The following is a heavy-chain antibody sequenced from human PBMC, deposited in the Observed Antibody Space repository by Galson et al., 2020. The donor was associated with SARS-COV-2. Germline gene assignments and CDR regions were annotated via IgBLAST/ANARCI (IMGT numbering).Heavy chain of an antibody. CDR3: AKDPSVAVLRSGHTFDI. CDR1: GFTVSSNY. CDR2: TSYDGSNK. D-gene: IGHD2-21*01. Sequence: GESLKISCAASGFTVSSNYMSWARQAPSKGLEWVATTSYDGSNKYYADSVKGRFTISRDNSKNTLYLQMNSLRPEDTAVYYCAKDPSVAVLRSGHTFDIWGQGTMVTVSS. J-gene: IGHJ3*02. V-gene: IGHV3-30*18.